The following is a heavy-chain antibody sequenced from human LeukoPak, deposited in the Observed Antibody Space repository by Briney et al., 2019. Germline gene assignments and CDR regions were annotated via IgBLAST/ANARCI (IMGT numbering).Heavy chain of an antibody. CDR1: GYTFTSYD. D-gene: IGHD1-20*01. CDR3: ASSRSAGITGTVYYYYGMDV. Sequence: ASVKVSCKASGYTFTSYDINWVRQATGQGLEWMGWMNPNSGNTGYAQKFQGRVTITADESTSTAYMELSSLRSEDTAVYYCASSRSAGITGTVYYYYGMDVWGQGTTVTVSS. V-gene: IGHV1-8*01. J-gene: IGHJ6*02. CDR2: MNPNSGNT.